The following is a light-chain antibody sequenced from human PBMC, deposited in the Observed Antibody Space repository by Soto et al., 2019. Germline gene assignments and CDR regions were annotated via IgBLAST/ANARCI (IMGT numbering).Light chain of an antibody. CDR3: AAWDDSLNGAV. CDR1: SFNIGSNT. V-gene: IGLV1-44*01. Sequence: QSVLTQPPSASGTPGQRVTISCSGSSFNIGSNTVNWYQQFPGTAPKLLIYSNNQRPSGVPDRFSGSKSGTSASLAISGLQSEDEADDYCAAWDDSLNGAVFGGGTQLTVL. J-gene: IGLJ7*01. CDR2: SNN.